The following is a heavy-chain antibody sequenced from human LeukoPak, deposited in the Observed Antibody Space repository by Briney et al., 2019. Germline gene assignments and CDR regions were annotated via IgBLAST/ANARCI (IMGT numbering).Heavy chain of an antibody. V-gene: IGHV3-30*18. Sequence: GGSLRLSCVASGFSFNTFAMDWVRQAPGKGLEWVAGISNDGNNQYYVDSVKGRFTISRDNSKNTLYLRLNSLRAEDTAVYYCAKDKDPHSYGAGSYAPFDSWGQGTLVTVSS. D-gene: IGHD3-10*01. CDR3: AKDKDPHSYGAGSYAPFDS. J-gene: IGHJ4*02. CDR2: ISNDGNNQ. CDR1: GFSFNTFA.